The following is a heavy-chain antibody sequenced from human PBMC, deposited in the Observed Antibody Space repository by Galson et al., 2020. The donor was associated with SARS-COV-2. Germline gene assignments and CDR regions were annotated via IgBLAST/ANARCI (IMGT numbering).Heavy chain of an antibody. Sequence: LSLTCAASGFTFSSYAMHWVRQAPGKGLEWVAVISYDGSNKYYADSVKGRFTISRDNSKNTLYLQMNSLRAEDTAVYYCARAGETVTTGWFDPWGQGTLVTVSS. J-gene: IGHJ5*02. CDR1: GFTFSSYA. CDR2: ISYDGSNK. D-gene: IGHD4-17*01. CDR3: ARAGETVTTGWFDP. V-gene: IGHV3-30*01.